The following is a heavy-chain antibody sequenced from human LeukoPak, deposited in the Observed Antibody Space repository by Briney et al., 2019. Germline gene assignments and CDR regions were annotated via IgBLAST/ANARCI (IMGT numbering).Heavy chain of an antibody. Sequence: PSETLSLTCAVSGYSISSGYYWGWIRQPPGKGLEWIGSIYHSGSTYYNPSLKSRVTISVDTSKNQFSLKLSSVTAADTAVYYCAREESNNGVCYTHWGQGTLVTVSS. CDR3: AREESNNGVCYTH. CDR1: GYSISSGYY. V-gene: IGHV4-38-2*02. CDR2: IYHSGST. D-gene: IGHD2-8*01. J-gene: IGHJ4*02.